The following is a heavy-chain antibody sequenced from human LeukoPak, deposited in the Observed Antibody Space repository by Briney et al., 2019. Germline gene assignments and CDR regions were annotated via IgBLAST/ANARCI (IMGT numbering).Heavy chain of an antibody. CDR3: AKGPNPYDYLPGGY. CDR1: GFTFSGYA. CDR2: ISGSGGST. V-gene: IGHV3-23*01. D-gene: IGHD3-16*01. J-gene: IGHJ4*02. Sequence: GGSLRLSCAASGFTFSGYAMSWVRQTPGEGLEWGSAISGSGGSTYYADSAKGRFTISRDNSKNTLYLQRNSLRAEDTAVYYCAKGPNPYDYLPGGYWGQGTLVTVSS.